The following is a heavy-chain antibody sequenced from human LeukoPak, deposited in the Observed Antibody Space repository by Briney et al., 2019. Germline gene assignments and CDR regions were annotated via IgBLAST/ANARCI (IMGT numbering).Heavy chain of an antibody. Sequence: NPSETLSLTCAVYGGSFSGYFWSWIRQPPGKGLEWIGEINHSGSTNYNSSLKSRVTISVDTSKNQLSLKLSSVTAADTAVYYCARMGNPATVTTDYWGQGTLVTVSS. D-gene: IGHD4-17*01. V-gene: IGHV4-34*01. J-gene: IGHJ4*02. CDR3: ARMGNPATVTTDY. CDR2: INHSGST. CDR1: GGSFSGYF.